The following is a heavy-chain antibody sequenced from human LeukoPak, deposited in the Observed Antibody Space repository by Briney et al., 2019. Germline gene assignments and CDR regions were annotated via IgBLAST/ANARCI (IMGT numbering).Heavy chain of an antibody. CDR3: ARDKRFRGGYDYEEWDDAFDI. J-gene: IGHJ3*02. D-gene: IGHD5-12*01. V-gene: IGHV4-59*01. CDR2: IYYSGST. Sequence: SETLSLTCTVSGGSISSYYWSWIRQPPGKGLEWIGYIYYSGSTNYNPSLKSRVTISVDTSKNQFSLKLSSVTAADAAVYYCARDKRFRGGYDYEEWDDAFDIWGQGTMVTVSS. CDR1: GGSISSYY.